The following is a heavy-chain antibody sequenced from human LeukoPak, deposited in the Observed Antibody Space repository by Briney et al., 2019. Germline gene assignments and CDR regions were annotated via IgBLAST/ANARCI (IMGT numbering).Heavy chain of an antibody. D-gene: IGHD3-22*01. Sequence: GESLKISCKGSGYSFTTYWIGWLRQMPGRGLEWMAIITPGNYDTQYSPSLQGQVTISADKSISTAYLQWSSLKASDSAMYYCATRIDRTYYLRQGTLVTVSS. V-gene: IGHV5-51*01. CDR1: GYSFTTYW. CDR3: ATRIDRTYY. CDR2: ITPGNYDT. J-gene: IGHJ4*02.